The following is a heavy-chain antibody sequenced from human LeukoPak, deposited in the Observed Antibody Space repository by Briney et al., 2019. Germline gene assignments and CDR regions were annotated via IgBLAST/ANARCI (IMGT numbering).Heavy chain of an antibody. Sequence: GSLRLSCAASGFTFSSYGMSWVRQAPGKGLEWVSLISDSGGSTYYADSVKGRFTISRDNSKNTLYLQMNSLRAEDTAVYYCAKDLDSSGWYYFDYWGQGTLVTVSS. CDR2: ISDSGGST. D-gene: IGHD6-19*01. CDR3: AKDLDSSGWYYFDY. V-gene: IGHV3-23*01. CDR1: GFTFSSYG. J-gene: IGHJ4*02.